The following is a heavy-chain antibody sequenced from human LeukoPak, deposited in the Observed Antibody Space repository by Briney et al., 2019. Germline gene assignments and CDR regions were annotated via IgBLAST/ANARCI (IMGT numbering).Heavy chain of an antibody. V-gene: IGHV4-59*01. CDR1: GGSICSYY. J-gene: IGHJ4*02. CDR3: ARGSGWYYY. Sequence: PSETLSLTCTVSGGSICSYYWSWVRQPPGKGLEWIGYIYYSGSTNYNPSLKSRVTISVDTSKNQFSLKLSSVTAADTAVYYCARGSGWYYYWGQGTLVTVSS. D-gene: IGHD6-19*01. CDR2: IYYSGST.